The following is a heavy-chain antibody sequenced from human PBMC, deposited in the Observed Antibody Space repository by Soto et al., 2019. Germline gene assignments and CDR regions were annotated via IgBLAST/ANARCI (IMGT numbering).Heavy chain of an antibody. Sequence: GSLRLSCAASGFTFSSYSMNWVRQAPGKGLEWVSSISSSSSYIYYADSVKGRFTISRDNAKNSLYLQMNSLRDEDTAVYYCARVGYSYAYYYYYGMDVWGQGTKVTAP. J-gene: IGHJ6*02. CDR2: ISSSSSYI. V-gene: IGHV3-21*01. D-gene: IGHD5-18*01. CDR1: GFTFSSYS. CDR3: ARVGYSYAYYYYYGMDV.